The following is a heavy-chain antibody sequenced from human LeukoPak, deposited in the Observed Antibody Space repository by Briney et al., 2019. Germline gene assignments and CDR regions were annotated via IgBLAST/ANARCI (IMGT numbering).Heavy chain of an antibody. Sequence: PSETLSLTCTVSGGSISSGGYYWSWIRQHPGKGLEWIGYIYYSGNTYYNPSLKSRVTISVDTSKNQFSLKLSSVTAADTAVYYCARIALEYCSGGSCYSGAFDIWGQGTMVTVSS. V-gene: IGHV4-31*03. CDR2: IYYSGNT. CDR3: ARIALEYCSGGSCYSGAFDI. J-gene: IGHJ3*02. D-gene: IGHD2-15*01. CDR1: GGSISSGGYY.